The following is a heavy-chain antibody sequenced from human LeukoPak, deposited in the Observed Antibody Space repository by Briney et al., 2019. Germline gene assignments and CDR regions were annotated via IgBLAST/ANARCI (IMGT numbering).Heavy chain of an antibody. CDR2: IYYSGST. Sequence: KPSETLSLTCTVSGGSISSYYWSWIRQPPGKGLEWIGSIYYSGSTYYNPSLKSRVAISVDTSKNLFSLKLNSVTAADTALYYCARRGFNDYFDYGGQGTLVTVSS. CDR3: ARRGFNDYFDY. CDR1: GGSISSYY. D-gene: IGHD2-15*01. J-gene: IGHJ4*02. V-gene: IGHV4-59*05.